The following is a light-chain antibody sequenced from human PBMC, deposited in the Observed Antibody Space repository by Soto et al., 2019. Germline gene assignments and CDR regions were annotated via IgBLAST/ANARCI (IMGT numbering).Light chain of an antibody. CDR1: QNIRSY. V-gene: IGKV1-39*01. J-gene: IGKJ1*01. Sequence: DIQMTQSPTSLSASVGDRVTITCRASQNIRSYLNWYQQIPGKAPNLLIYATSILQTGVPSRFSGSGTGTDFTLTINGLQPEDSATYYCQQGYTTRWTFGQGTKVEIK. CDR2: ATS. CDR3: QQGYTTRWT.